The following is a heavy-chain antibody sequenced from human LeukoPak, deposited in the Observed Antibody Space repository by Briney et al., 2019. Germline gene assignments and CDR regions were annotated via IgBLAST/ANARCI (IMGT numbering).Heavy chain of an antibody. D-gene: IGHD4-17*01. V-gene: IGHV3-7*01. CDR3: ARDPSQYGDYSYYYGMDV. Sequence: GGSLRLSCAASGFTFSSYWMSWVRQAPGKGLEWVANIEQDGSEKYYVDSVKGRFTISRDNAKNSLYLQMNSLRAEDTAVYYCARDPSQYGDYSYYYGMDVWGQGTTVTVSS. CDR1: GFTFSSYW. J-gene: IGHJ6*02. CDR2: IEQDGSEK.